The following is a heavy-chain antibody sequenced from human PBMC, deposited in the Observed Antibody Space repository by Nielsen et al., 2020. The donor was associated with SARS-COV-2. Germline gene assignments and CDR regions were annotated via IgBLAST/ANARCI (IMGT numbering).Heavy chain of an antibody. CDR1: GGSISSDY. V-gene: IGHV4-4*07. CDR2: IYTSGST. CDR3: ARGLRFLEWLPIDY. D-gene: IGHD3-3*01. J-gene: IGHJ4*02. Sequence: SETLSLTCTVSGGSISSDYWSWLRQPAGKGLEWIGRIYTSGSTNYNPSLKSRVTISVDTSKNQFSLKLSSVTAADTAVYYCARGLRFLEWLPIDYWGQGTLVTVSS.